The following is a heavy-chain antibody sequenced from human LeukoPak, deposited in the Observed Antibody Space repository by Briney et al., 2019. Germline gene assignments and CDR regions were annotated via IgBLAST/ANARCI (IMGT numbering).Heavy chain of an antibody. CDR2: IKQDGSER. V-gene: IGHV3-7*01. D-gene: IGHD5-12*01. CDR1: GFTFSSYW. CDR3: ARAGGYASSWAY. Sequence: PGGSLRLSCAASGFTFSSYWMSWVREAPGKGLEGGANIKQDGSERNYVDSVKGRFTISRDNAKNSLDLQMNSLRGEDTAVYYCARAGGYASSWAYWGQGTLVTVSS. J-gene: IGHJ4*02.